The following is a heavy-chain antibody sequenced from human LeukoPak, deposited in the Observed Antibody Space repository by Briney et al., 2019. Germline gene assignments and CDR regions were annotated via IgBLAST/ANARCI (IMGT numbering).Heavy chain of an antibody. Sequence: GSLRLSCAASGFTVSSNYMSWVRQPPGKGLEWIGSLYDSGSSYYNPSLKSRVTLSVDTSKNELSLQLNSVTAADTAVYFCARGVGYDDTLGSYYGFFDYWGQGTLVAVSS. J-gene: IGHJ4*02. CDR1: GFTVSSNY. CDR3: ARGVGYDDTLGSYYGFFDY. CDR2: LYDSGSS. D-gene: IGHD3-22*01. V-gene: IGHV4-38-2*01.